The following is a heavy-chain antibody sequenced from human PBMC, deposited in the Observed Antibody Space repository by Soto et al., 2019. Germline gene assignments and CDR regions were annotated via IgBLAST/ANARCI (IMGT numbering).Heavy chain of an antibody. D-gene: IGHD3-10*01. CDR1: GFTFSSYS. V-gene: IGHV3-48*02. CDR2: ISRSSSTI. CDR3: ARSGPPREGFDP. J-gene: IGHJ5*02. Sequence: EVQLVATGGGLVQPGGSLRLSCAASGFTFSSYSMNWVRPAPGKGLEWVSYISRSSSTIYYADSVKGRVTNSRDNAKNSLYLQMNSLRDEDKAVYYCARSGPPREGFDPWGQGTLVTVSS.